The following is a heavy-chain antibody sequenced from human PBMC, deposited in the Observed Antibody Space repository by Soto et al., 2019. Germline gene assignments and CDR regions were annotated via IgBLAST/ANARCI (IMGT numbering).Heavy chain of an antibody. CDR2: IRGSGGST. CDR3: AKWAGYCGSTSCYKPNDS. J-gene: IGHJ4*02. D-gene: IGHD2-2*02. Sequence: EVQLLESGGGLVQPGGSLRLSCAASGFTFSNYGMSWVRQAPGKGLEWVSAIRGSGGSTYYADSVKGRFTISRDNAKDTLYLEMSSLGAEDTAVYFCAKWAGYCGSTSCYKPNDSCGQGTLVTVSS. CDR1: GFTFSNYG. V-gene: IGHV3-23*01.